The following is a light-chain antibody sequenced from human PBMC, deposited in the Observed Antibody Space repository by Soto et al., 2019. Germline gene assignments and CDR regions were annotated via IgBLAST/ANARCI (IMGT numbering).Light chain of an antibody. Sequence: DIHMTQSPTTLSASVVDIVTVAVLASHNIIKWLAWYQQKPGKAPKLLIYDASSLESGVPSRFSGSGSGTEFTLTISGLQPHDSATYYCQQFNTYPRTFGQGTKVDIK. J-gene: IGKJ1*01. CDR2: DAS. CDR1: HNIIKW. V-gene: IGKV1-5*01. CDR3: QQFNTYPRT.